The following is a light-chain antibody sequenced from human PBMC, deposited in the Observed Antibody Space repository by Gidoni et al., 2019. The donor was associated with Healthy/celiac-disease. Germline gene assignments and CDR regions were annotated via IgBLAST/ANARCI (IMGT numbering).Light chain of an antibody. CDR3: NSRDSSGNHLEV. J-gene: IGLJ1*01. Sequence: SSELTQYPAVSVALGQTVRITCQGDSLRRNYASWYQQKPGQAPVLVIYGKNNRPSGIPDRFSGTSSENTVSLTITGAQAEDEADYYCNSRDSSGNHLEVFGTGTKVTVL. CDR1: SLRRNY. V-gene: IGLV3-19*01. CDR2: GKN.